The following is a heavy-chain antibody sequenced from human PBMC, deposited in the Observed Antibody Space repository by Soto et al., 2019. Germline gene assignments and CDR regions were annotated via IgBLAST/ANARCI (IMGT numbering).Heavy chain of an antibody. D-gene: IGHD2-8*02. J-gene: IGHJ4*02. CDR3: ESDNITGFFDN. CDR1: GGSFSGYY. V-gene: IGHV4-34*01. CDR2: INHSGSA. Sequence: SETLSLTCAVYGGSFSGYYWTWIRQPPGTGLEWIGEINHSGSANYNPSLKSRVTISVDTSKNQFSLKLTSVTAADTAVYSCESDNITGFFDNWGQGTLVT.